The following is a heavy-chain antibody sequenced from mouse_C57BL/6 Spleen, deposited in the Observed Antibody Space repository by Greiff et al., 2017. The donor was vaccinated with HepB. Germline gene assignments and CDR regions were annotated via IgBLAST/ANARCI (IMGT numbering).Heavy chain of an antibody. J-gene: IGHJ3*01. V-gene: IGHV5-12*01. CDR3: AMHEDGSSPAWFAY. CDR2: ISNGGGST. D-gene: IGHD1-1*01. CDR1: GFTFSDYY. Sequence: EVQGVESGGGLVQPGGSLKLSCAASGFTFSDYYMYWVRQTPEKRLEWVAYISNGGGSTYYPDTVKGRFTISRDNAKNNLYLQMSRLKSEDTAMYYCAMHEDGSSPAWFAYWGQGTLVTVSA.